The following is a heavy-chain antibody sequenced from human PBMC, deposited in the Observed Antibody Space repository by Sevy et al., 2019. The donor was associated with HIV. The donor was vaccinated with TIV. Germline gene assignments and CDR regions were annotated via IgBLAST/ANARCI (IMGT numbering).Heavy chain of an antibody. D-gene: IGHD2-15*01. V-gene: IGHV4-31*03. Sequence: SETLSLTCTVSGGSISSGGYYWSWIRQHPGKGLEWIGYIYYSGRTYYNPSLKSRVTISVDTSKNQFTLKLSSVTAADTAVYYCAREVGYGSGGSCYPLDNWFDPWGQGTLVTVSS. J-gene: IGHJ5*02. CDR1: GGSISSGGYY. CDR2: IYYSGRT. CDR3: AREVGYGSGGSCYPLDNWFDP.